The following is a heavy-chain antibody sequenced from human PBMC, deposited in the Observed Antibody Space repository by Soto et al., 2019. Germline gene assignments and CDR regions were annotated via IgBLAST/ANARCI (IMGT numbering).Heavy chain of an antibody. J-gene: IGHJ4*01. V-gene: IGHV4-59*01. CDR2: VYHSGTT. D-gene: IGHD3-10*01. Sequence: SETLSLTCTVSGVSITGSYWSWIRQPPGKTLEWIGYVYHSGTTTYNPSLKGRVSISVDTSKNQFSLRLTSVIAADTAVYCCARDMPSGAGSFYGCDYWGHGILVTVSS. CDR3: ARDMPSGAGSFYGCDY. CDR1: GVSITGSY.